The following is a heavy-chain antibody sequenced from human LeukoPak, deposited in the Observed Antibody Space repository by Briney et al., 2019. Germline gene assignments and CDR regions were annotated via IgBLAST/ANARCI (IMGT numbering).Heavy chain of an antibody. Sequence: GGSLRLSCAASGFTVSSNYMSWVRQAPRKGLEWVSVIYSGGSTYYADSVKGRFTISRDNSKNTLYLQMNSLRAEDTAVYYCARDAYYYDQVGAFDIWGQGTMVTVSS. CDR3: ARDAYYYDQVGAFDI. CDR2: IYSGGST. CDR1: GFTVSSNY. V-gene: IGHV3-66*02. J-gene: IGHJ3*02. D-gene: IGHD3-22*01.